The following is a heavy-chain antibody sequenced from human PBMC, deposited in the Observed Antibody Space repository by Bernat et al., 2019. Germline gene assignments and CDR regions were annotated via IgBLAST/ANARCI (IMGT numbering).Heavy chain of an antibody. D-gene: IGHD2-8*01. J-gene: IGHJ4*01. Sequence: EVQLVASGEGLVQPGGSLRLSCAASGFTLSDYSMHWVCHVPGKGLEYVSAISGGGGSTYYADSVKGRFTISRDISKNTLYLEMGSLSAEDMAVYYCARIGTNGYYDYWGQGALVTVSS. CDR3: ARIGTNGYYDY. CDR1: GFTLSDYS. V-gene: IGHV3-64*02. CDR2: ISGGGGST.